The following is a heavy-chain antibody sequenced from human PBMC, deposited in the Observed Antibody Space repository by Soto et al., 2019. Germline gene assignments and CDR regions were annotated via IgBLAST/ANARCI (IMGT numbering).Heavy chain of an antibody. CDR1: GGTFSSSA. V-gene: IGHV1-69*12. CDR3: ARDKGRQRLGGNYYYITDI. D-gene: IGHD5-12*01. Sequence: QVQLVQSGAEVKKPGSSVKVSCKASGGTFSSSAFSWVRQAPGQGLEWMGGIIPLFRTPDYGQRFQGRVTITADESAGTGYMELRGLRSEDTAVYFCARDKGRQRLGGNYYYITDIWGQGTTVTVSS. J-gene: IGHJ6*02. CDR2: IIPLFRTP.